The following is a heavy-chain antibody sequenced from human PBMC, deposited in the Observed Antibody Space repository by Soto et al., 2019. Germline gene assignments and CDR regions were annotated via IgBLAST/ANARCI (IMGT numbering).Heavy chain of an antibody. CDR2: ISYDGSNK. D-gene: IGHD3-22*01. CDR1: GFTFSSYG. J-gene: IGHJ1*01. CDR3: AKDSRSSGYWGYFQH. V-gene: IGHV3-30*18. Sequence: QVQLVESGGGVVQPGRSLRLSCAASGFTFSSYGMHWVRQAPGKGLEWVAVISYDGSNKYYADSVKGRFTISRDNSKNTLYLQMNSLRAEDTAVYYCAKDSRSSGYWGYFQHWGQGTLVTVSS.